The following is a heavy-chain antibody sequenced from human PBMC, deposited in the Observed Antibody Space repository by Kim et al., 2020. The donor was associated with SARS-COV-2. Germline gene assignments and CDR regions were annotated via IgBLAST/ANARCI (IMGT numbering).Heavy chain of an antibody. V-gene: IGHV4-59*13. CDR2: IYYSGST. CDR3: ARSAGGDSVGYGDYFDY. Sequence: SETLSLTCTVSGGSISSYYWSWIRQPPGKGLEWIGYIYYSGSTNYNPSLKSRVTISVDTSKNQFSLKLSSVTAADTAVYYCARSAGGDSVGYGDYFDYWGQGTLVTVSS. J-gene: IGHJ4*02. CDR1: GGSISSYY. D-gene: IGHD4-17*01.